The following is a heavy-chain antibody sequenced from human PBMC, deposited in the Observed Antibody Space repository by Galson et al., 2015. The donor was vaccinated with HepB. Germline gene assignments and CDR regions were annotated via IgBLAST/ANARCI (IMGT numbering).Heavy chain of an antibody. V-gene: IGHV3-11*01. D-gene: IGHD3/OR15-3a*01. CDR2: ISSSGSTI. J-gene: IGHJ5*02. Sequence: SLRLSCAASGFTFSDYYMSWIRQAPGKGLEWVSYISSSGSTIYYADSVKGRFTISRDNAKNSLYLQMNSLRAEDTAVYYCARDVDLDAAWFDPWGQGTLVTVSS. CDR1: GFTFSDYY. CDR3: ARDVDLDAAWFDP.